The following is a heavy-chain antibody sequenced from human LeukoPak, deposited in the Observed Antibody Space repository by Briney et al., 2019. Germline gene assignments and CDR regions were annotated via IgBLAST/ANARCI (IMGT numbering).Heavy chain of an antibody. V-gene: IGHV4-39*01. Sequence: SETLSLTCTVSGGSISSISYYWGWIRQPPGKGLEWIGSIYYSGSTYYNPSVKSRVTISVDTSKNQFSQKLSSVTAADTAVYYCARTYYDFWSGYSADDAFDIWGQGTMVTVSS. CDR1: GGSISSISYY. J-gene: IGHJ3*02. D-gene: IGHD3-3*01. CDR3: ARTYYDFWSGYSADDAFDI. CDR2: IYYSGST.